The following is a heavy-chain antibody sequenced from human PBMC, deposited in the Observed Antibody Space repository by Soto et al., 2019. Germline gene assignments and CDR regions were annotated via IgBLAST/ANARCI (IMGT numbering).Heavy chain of an antibody. J-gene: IGHJ5*02. Sequence: SETLSLTCTVSGGSISSYYWSWIRQPPGKGLEWIGYIYYSGSTNYNPSLKRRVTISVDTSKNQFSLKLSSVTAADTAVYYCARGGGASRPRWFDPWGQGTLVTVSS. CDR1: GGSISSYY. D-gene: IGHD6-6*01. CDR3: ARGGGASRPRWFDP. CDR2: IYYSGST. V-gene: IGHV4-59*01.